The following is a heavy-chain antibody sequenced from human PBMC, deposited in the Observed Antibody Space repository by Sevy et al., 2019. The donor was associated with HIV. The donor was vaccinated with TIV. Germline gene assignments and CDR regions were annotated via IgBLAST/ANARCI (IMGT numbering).Heavy chain of an antibody. CDR1: GFTFSNYA. CDR2: IWSDGAYQ. CDR3: ARGGYYYENAAYYALYS. V-gene: IGHV3-33*01. J-gene: IGHJ4*02. D-gene: IGHD3-22*01. Sequence: GGSLRLSCAATGFTFSNYAMHWVRQAPGKGMEWVAIIWSDGAYQYHGDSVKGRFTISRDNSKNALYLQMNNVRVEDTAVYYCARGGYYYENAAYYALYSWGQGTLVTVSS.